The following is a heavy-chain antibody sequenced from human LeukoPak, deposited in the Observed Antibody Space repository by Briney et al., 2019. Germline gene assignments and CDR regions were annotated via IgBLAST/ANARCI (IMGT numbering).Heavy chain of an antibody. CDR3: AKDRALLRFFDY. J-gene: IGHJ4*02. V-gene: IGHV3-30*04. Sequence: GGSLRLSCAASGFAFSNYAMHWVRQAPGKGLQWVAVISYDGTKKCYADSLKGRFTISRDNSKNTLYLQMNSLRAEDTAVYYCAKDRALLRFFDYWGQGTLVTVSS. CDR2: ISYDGTKK. CDR1: GFAFSNYA. D-gene: IGHD1-26*01.